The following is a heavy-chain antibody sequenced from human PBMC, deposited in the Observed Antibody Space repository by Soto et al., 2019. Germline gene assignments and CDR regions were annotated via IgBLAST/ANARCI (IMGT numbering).Heavy chain of an antibody. CDR1: GYSFTSYW. Sequence: GESLKISCKGSGYSFTSYWIGWVRQMPGKGLEWMGIIYPGDSDTRYSPSFQGQVTISADKSISTAYLQWSSLKASDTAMYYCARVARRPWQHPAPYYYYGMDVWGQGTTVTVSS. V-gene: IGHV5-51*01. CDR2: IYPGDSDT. J-gene: IGHJ6*02. CDR3: ARVARRPWQHPAPYYYYGMDV. D-gene: IGHD6-13*01.